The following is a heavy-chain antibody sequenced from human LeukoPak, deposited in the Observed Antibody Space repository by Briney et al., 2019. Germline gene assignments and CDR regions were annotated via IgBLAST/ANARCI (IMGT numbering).Heavy chain of an antibody. V-gene: IGHV3-7*01. D-gene: IGHD6-13*01. CDR3: ARACESSSPGFMDV. Sequence: GGSLRLSCAASGFTFSSYWMSWVRQAPGQGLEWMANIKQDGSEKYYVDSVKGRFTISRDNAKNSLYLQMNSLRAEDTAVYYCARACESSSPGFMDVWGKGTTVTVSS. CDR2: IKQDGSEK. J-gene: IGHJ6*03. CDR1: GFTFSSYW.